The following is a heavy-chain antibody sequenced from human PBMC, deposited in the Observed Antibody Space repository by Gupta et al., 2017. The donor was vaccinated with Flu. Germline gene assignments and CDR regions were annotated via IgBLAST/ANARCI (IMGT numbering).Heavy chain of an antibody. CDR3: AKSMSRGAILTGGDS. Sequence: EVQLLESGGDLVQPGGSLRLSCAASGFTFRSYSMTWVRQAPRKGLDWVSTISGSGDDTYYADSVMGRFTISRDNSKDTLYLQMDSLRAEDTAVYYCAKSMSRGAILTGGDSWGQGTLVTVSS. J-gene: IGHJ4*02. V-gene: IGHV3-23*01. D-gene: IGHD3-10*01. CDR2: ISGSGDDT. CDR1: GFTFRSYS.